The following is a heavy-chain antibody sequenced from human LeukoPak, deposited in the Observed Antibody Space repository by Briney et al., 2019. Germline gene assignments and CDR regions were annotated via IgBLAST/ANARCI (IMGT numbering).Heavy chain of an antibody. V-gene: IGHV4-34*01. Sequence: SETLSLTCAVYGGSFSGYYWSWIRQPPGKGLEWIGEINHSGSTNYNPSLKSRVTISVDTSKNQFSLKLSSVTAADTAVYYCARGARAAAVGNWGQGTPVTVSS. D-gene: IGHD6-13*01. CDR3: ARGARAAAVGN. CDR1: GGSFSGYY. CDR2: INHSGST. J-gene: IGHJ4*02.